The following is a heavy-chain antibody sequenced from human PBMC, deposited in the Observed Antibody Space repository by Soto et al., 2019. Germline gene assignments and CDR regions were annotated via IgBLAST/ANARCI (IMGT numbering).Heavy chain of an antibody. CDR2: IIPIFGTA. CDR3: ARDEIVGATRHFQH. J-gene: IGHJ1*01. V-gene: IGHV1-69*13. CDR1: GGTFSSYA. Sequence: SVKVSCNASGGTFSSYAISWVRPAPGQGLEWMGGIIPIFGTANYAQKFQGRVTITADESTSTAYMELSSLRSEDTAVYYCARDEIVGATRHFQHWGQGTLVTVSS. D-gene: IGHD1-26*01.